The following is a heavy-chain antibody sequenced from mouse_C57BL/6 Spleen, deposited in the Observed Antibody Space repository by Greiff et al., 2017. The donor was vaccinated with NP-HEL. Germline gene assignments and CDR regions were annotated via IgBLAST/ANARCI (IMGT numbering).Heavy chain of an antibody. Sequence: VQLQQSGAELARPGASVKLSCKASGYTFTSYGISWVKQRPGQGLEWIGEIYPRSGNTYYNEKFKGKATLTADKSSSTAYMELRSLTSEDSAVYFCARSYYGSSYKVYAMDYWGQGTSVTVSS. CDR2: IYPRSGNT. CDR3: ARSYYGSSYKVYAMDY. V-gene: IGHV1-81*01. D-gene: IGHD1-1*01. CDR1: GYTFTSYG. J-gene: IGHJ4*01.